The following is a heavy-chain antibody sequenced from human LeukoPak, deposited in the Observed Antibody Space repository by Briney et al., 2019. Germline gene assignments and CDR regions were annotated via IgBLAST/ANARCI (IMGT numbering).Heavy chain of an antibody. CDR2: IYYSGST. Sequence: SETLSLTCTVSGGSISSYYWSWIRQPPGKRLEWIGYIYYSGSTNYNPSLKSRVTISVDTSKNQFSLKLSSVTAADTAVYYCARGYYDSSGYYNWFDPWGQGTLVTVSS. CDR1: GGSISSYY. CDR3: ARGYYDSSGYYNWFDP. V-gene: IGHV4-59*01. J-gene: IGHJ5*02. D-gene: IGHD3-22*01.